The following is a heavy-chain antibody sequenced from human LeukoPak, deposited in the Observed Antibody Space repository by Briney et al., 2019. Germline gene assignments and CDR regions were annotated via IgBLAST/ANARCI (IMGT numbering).Heavy chain of an antibody. CDR2: ISSSSSYI. V-gene: IGHV3-21*01. Sequence: GGSLRLSCAASGFTFSSYSMNWVRQAPGKGLEWVSSISSSSSYIYYADSVEGRFTISRDNAKNSLYLQMNSLRAEDTAVYYCAAQKRGNYRPYYFDYWGQGTLVTVSS. CDR1: GFTFSSYS. D-gene: IGHD3-16*02. CDR3: AAQKRGNYRPYYFDY. J-gene: IGHJ4*02.